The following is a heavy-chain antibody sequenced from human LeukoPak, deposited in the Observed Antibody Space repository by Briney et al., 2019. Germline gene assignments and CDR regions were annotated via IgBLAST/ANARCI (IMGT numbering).Heavy chain of an antibody. J-gene: IGHJ3*01. CDR3: GQDPNGNYIGAFDF. D-gene: IGHD4-17*01. Sequence: GGSLGLSCAASGLIFHNYALVWIRRAPGKGPEWVSAILGGGGTFYADAVKGRFTISRDNSKNTLYLQMNSLRAEDTATYYCGQDPNGNYIGAFDFWGRGTMVTVSS. CDR1: GLIFHNYA. CDR2: ILGGGGT. V-gene: IGHV3-23*01.